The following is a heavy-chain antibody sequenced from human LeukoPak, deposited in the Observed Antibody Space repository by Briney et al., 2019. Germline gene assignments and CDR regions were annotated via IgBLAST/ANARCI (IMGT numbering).Heavy chain of an antibody. CDR1: GFTFSSYE. D-gene: IGHD5-24*01. Sequence: GGSLRLSCAASGFTFSSYEMNWVRQAPGKGLEWVSYISSSGSTIYYADSVKGRFTISRDNAKNSLYLQMNSLRAEDTAVYYCARAVVHDNSHWGQGTLVTVSS. CDR2: ISSSGSTI. V-gene: IGHV3-48*03. CDR3: ARAVVHDNSH. J-gene: IGHJ4*02.